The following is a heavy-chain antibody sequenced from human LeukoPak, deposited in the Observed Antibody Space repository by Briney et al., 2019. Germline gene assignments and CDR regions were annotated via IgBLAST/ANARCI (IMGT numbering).Heavy chain of an antibody. CDR1: GFTFSSYG. CDR2: ISGSGGST. CDR3: ARDLWFGELLDY. V-gene: IGHV3-23*01. Sequence: GGTLRLSCAASGFTFSSYGMSWVRQAPGKGLEWVSAISGSGGSTYYADSVKGRFTISRDNSKNTLYLQMNSLRAEDTAVYYCARDLWFGELLDYWGQGTLVTVSS. J-gene: IGHJ4*02. D-gene: IGHD3-10*01.